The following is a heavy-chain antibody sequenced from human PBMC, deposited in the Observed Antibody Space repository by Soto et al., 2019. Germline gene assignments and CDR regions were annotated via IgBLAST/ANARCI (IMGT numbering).Heavy chain of an antibody. CDR2: IYYSGST. J-gene: IGHJ4*02. Sequence: TLSLTCTVSGGSISSGDYYWSWIRQPPGKGLEWIGYIYYSGSTYYNPSLKSRVTISVDTSKNQFSLKLSSVTAADTAVYYCARAQKRYCSSTSCRSAFDYWGQGTLVTVSS. V-gene: IGHV4-30-4*01. D-gene: IGHD2-2*01. CDR3: ARAQKRYCSSTSCRSAFDY. CDR1: GGSISSGDYY.